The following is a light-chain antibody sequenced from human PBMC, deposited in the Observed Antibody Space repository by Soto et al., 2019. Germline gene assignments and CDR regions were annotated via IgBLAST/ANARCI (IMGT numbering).Light chain of an antibody. J-gene: IGKJ4*01. Sequence: EIVLTQSPGTLSLSPGERATLSCRASQSVSSNYLAWYQQKPGQAPKVLIYRASSRATGIPDMFSGSWSGTDFTLTISRLETEDFAVYYCQQYGSSPLTFGGGTKVEIK. CDR2: RAS. CDR3: QQYGSSPLT. CDR1: QSVSSNY. V-gene: IGKV3-20*01.